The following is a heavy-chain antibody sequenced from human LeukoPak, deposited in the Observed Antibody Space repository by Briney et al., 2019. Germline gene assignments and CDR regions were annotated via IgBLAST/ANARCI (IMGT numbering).Heavy chain of an antibody. Sequence: SETLSLTCAVYGGXFSGYYCSWIRQPPGKGREWIGEINHSGSTNYNPSLKSRVTISVDTSKNQFSLKLSSVTAADTAVYYCARGRGTAVAGYFDLWGRGTLVTVSS. J-gene: IGHJ2*01. V-gene: IGHV4-34*01. CDR1: GGXFSGYY. CDR3: ARGRGTAVAGYFDL. D-gene: IGHD6-19*01. CDR2: INHSGST.